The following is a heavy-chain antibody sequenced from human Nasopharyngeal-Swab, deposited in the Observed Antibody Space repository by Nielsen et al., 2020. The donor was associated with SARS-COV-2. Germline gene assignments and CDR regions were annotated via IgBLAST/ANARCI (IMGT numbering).Heavy chain of an antibody. V-gene: IGHV3-30*04. CDR1: GFTFSSYA. CDR3: ARGGDPREVVAATDCFDP. CDR2: ISYDGSNK. J-gene: IGHJ5*02. D-gene: IGHD2-15*01. Sequence: GESLKISCAASGFTFSSYAMHWVRQAPGKGLEWVAVISYDGSNKYYADSVKGRFTISRDNSKNTLYLQMNSLRAEDTAVYYCARGGDPREVVAATDCFDPWGQGTLVTVSS.